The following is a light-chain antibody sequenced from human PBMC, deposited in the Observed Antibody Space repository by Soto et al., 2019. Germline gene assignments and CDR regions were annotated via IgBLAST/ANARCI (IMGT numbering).Light chain of an antibody. Sequence: QSALTQPPSASGSPGQSVTISCSGTSSDVGGYDYVSWCQQHPGKAPKLMIYEVSKRPSGVPDRFFGSKSGNTASLTVSGLQAEDEAEYYCSSYAGSSNFVVFGGGTKLTVL. V-gene: IGLV2-8*01. J-gene: IGLJ2*01. CDR2: EVS. CDR1: SSDVGGYDY. CDR3: SSYAGSSNFVV.